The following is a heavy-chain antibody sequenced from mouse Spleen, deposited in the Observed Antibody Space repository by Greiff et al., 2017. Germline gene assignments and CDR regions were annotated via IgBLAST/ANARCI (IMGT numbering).Heavy chain of an antibody. CDR2: ISDGGSYT. CDR1: GFTFSDYY. J-gene: IGHJ3*01. D-gene: IGHD2-10*01. CDR3: ARASYYGNYGFAY. V-gene: IGHV5-4*02. Sequence: EVMLVESGGGLVKPGGSLKLSCAASGFTFSDYYMYWVRQTPEKRLEWVATISDGGSYTYYPDSVKGRFTISRDNAKNNLYLQMSSLKSEDTAMYYCARASYYGNYGFAYWGQGTLVTVSA.